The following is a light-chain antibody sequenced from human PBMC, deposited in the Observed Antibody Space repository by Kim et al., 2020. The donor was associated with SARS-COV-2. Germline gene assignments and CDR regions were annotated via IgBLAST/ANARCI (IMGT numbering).Light chain of an antibody. CDR2: GAS. V-gene: IGKV3-15*01. CDR3: QQYNNWPPDYT. J-gene: IGKJ2*01. CDR1: QTISRN. Sequence: SPGRRGTLPCRASQTISRNLAWYQQKPGQSPRLLIYGASTRATGIPDRFSGSGSGTEFTLTISSLRSEDVAVYFCQQYNNWPPDYTFGQGTKLEI.